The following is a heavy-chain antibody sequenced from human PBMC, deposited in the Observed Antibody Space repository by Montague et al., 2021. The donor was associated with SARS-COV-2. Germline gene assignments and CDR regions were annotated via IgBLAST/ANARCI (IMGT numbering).Heavy chain of an antibody. J-gene: IGHJ4*02. Sequence: SETLSLTCTFSGGSISTIVNFWGWIRQPPGKGLEWIGSISYTGSTYHNPSLKSRVTMSVDTSKNQFSLKLNSVTVADTAVYYCARSGDPGTTVTYLYWGQGTLVTVSS. CDR1: GGSISTIVNF. CDR2: ISYTGST. CDR3: ARSGDPGTTVTYLY. D-gene: IGHD4-11*01. V-gene: IGHV4-39*07.